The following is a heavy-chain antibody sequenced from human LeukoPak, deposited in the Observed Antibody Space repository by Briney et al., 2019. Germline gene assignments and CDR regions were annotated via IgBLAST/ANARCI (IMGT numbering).Heavy chain of an antibody. CDR1: GFTVNSNY. D-gene: IGHD5-18*01. CDR3: VRGYTYGLDN. CDR2: LYDTGNT. V-gene: IGHV3-53*01. J-gene: IGHJ4*02. Sequence: GGSLRLSCAASGFTVNSNYLSWVRQAPGKGLEWVSTLYDTGNTYYADSVKGRFTISRDNAKNTLYLQMNSLRAEDTAVYYCVRGYTYGLDNWGQGTLVTVSA.